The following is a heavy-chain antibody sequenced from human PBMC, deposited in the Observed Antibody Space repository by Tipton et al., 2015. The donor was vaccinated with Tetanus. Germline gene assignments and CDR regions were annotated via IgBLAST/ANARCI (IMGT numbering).Heavy chain of an antibody. CDR3: ARAPSWYLHFDY. V-gene: IGHV4-59*01. CDR1: GGSISSYY. Sequence: TLSLTCTVSGGSISSYYWSWIRQPPGRGLEWIGYIFYSGSTNYNPSLKSRVTISVDTSKNQISLKLTSVTAADTAVYYCARAPSWYLHFDYWGQGTLVTVSS. CDR2: IFYSGST. D-gene: IGHD6-13*01. J-gene: IGHJ4*02.